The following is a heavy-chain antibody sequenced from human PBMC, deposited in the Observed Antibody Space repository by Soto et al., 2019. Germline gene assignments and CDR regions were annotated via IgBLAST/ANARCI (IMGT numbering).Heavy chain of an antibody. CDR1: GFTFGNYA. CDR2: IAASGATT. Sequence: GGSPKLSCAASGFTFGNYAMSWVRQAPGKGLEWVSAIAASGATTYYADSVKGRLTVSRGNSKNTLYLQMNSLRAEDTAVYYCAKDRGGSGWRFDYWGQGTLVTVSS. J-gene: IGHJ4*02. CDR3: AKDRGGSGWRFDY. V-gene: IGHV3-23*01. D-gene: IGHD6-19*01.